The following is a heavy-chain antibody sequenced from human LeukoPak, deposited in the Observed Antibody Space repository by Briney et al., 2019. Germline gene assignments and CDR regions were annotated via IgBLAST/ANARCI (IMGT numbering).Heavy chain of an antibody. CDR1: GGSISSGGYY. CDR2: IYYSGST. Sequence: SETLSLTCTVSGGSISSGGYYWSWIRQHPGKGLEWIGYIYYSGSTNYNPSLKSRVTISEGMSKNQFSLKMTSVTAADTAVYYCARARDSNYYYGMGVWGQGTTVTVSS. V-gene: IGHV4-61*08. J-gene: IGHJ6*02. D-gene: IGHD2-15*01. CDR3: ARARDSNYYYGMGV.